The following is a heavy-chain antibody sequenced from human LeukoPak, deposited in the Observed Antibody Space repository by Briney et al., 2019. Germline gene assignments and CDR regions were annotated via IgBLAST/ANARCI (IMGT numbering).Heavy chain of an antibody. J-gene: IGHJ4*02. CDR2: ISFSGSPT. CDR1: GGSISSSSYY. CDR3: ARDRAYYYDSSGYYYFDH. Sequence: LSLTCTVSGGSISSSSYYWGWIRQPPGKGLEWVSYISFSGSPTQYADSVKGRFTISRDNAKNSLYLQMNSLRDEDTAVYYCARDRAYYYDSSGYYYFDHWGQGTLVTVSS. D-gene: IGHD3-22*01. V-gene: IGHV3-11*01.